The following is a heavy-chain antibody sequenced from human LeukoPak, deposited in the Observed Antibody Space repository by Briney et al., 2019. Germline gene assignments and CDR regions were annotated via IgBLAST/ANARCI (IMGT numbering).Heavy chain of an antibody. CDR1: GLTFSMYW. V-gene: IGHV3-7*01. CDR3: ARDTPLREVEPADRGCYRAYYGMDV. D-gene: IGHD2-2*01. Sequence: GGSLRLSCAPSGLTFSMYWKKWVPESPGKGVEWVADIKQDGSEKYYVHSVKGRFTISRDNAKHSLYLQMDSLRGEDTAVYYCARDTPLREVEPADRGCYRAYYGMDVGGQRTTVTVSS. CDR2: IKQDGSEK. J-gene: IGHJ6*02.